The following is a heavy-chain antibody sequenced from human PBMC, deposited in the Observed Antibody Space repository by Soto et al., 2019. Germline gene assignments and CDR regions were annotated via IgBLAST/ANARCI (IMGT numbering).Heavy chain of an antibody. CDR3: ARRATIVRGVTSYYFDY. CDR1: GCSFTSNW. V-gene: IGHV5-51*01. CDR2: IDPGDSDA. D-gene: IGHD3-10*01. J-gene: IGHJ4*02. Sequence: XESLKTPWKGSGCSFTSNWIGWVPPLPGEGLEWMGIIDPGDSDARYSPSFQGQVTISADESTSTAYLQWSSLKAADTAMYYCARRATIVRGVTSYYFDYWGQGTLVTVSS.